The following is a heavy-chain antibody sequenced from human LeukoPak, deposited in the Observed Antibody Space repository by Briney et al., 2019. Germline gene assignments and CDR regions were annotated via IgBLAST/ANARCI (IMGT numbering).Heavy chain of an antibody. CDR1: GYVFTKHG. J-gene: IGHJ4*02. Sequence: ASVKVSCKVSGYVFTKHGVSWVRRAPGQGLEWMGLINPNSGGTNYAQKFQGRVTMTRDTSISTAYMELSRLRSDDTAVYYCARSNPQWELLSFDYWGQGTLVTVSS. CDR3: ARSNPQWELLSFDY. D-gene: IGHD1-26*01. V-gene: IGHV1-2*02. CDR2: INPNSGGT.